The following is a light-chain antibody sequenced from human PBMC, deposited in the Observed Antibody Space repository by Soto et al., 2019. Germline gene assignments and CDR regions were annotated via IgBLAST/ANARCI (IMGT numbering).Light chain of an antibody. J-gene: IGKJ1*01. CDR2: GAS. Sequence: EIVLTQSPGTLSLSPGERATLSCRASQSVSSDYLAWFQQKPGQAPRLLIFGASNRDTGIPDRFSGSGSGRDFTLTISRLEPEDFAMYYCQQYGSSPGTFGQGTKVEVK. CDR3: QQYGSSPGT. V-gene: IGKV3-20*01. CDR1: QSVSSDY.